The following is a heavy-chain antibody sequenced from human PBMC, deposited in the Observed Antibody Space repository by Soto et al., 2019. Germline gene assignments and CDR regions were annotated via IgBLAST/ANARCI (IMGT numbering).Heavy chain of an antibody. CDR1: GYTFTSYA. J-gene: IGHJ5*02. V-gene: IGHV1-3*01. D-gene: IGHD2-2*01. Sequence: GASVKVSCKASGYTFTSYAMHWVRQAPGQRLEWMGWINAGNGNTKYSQKFQGRVTITRDTSASTAYMELSSLRSEDTAVYYCARYIAVVPAATHLGWFDPWGQGTLVTVSS. CDR2: INAGNGNT. CDR3: ARYIAVVPAATHLGWFDP.